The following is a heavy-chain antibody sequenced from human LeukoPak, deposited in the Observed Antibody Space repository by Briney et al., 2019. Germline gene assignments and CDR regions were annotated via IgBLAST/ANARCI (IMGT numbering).Heavy chain of an antibody. D-gene: IGHD4-11*01. J-gene: IGHJ3*02. CDR3: ARGYSNYGYAFDI. CDR2: ISSSSSYI. V-gene: IGHV3-21*01. CDR1: GFTFSSYS. Sequence: GGSLRLSCAASGFTFSSYSMNWVRQAPGKGLEWVSSISSSSSYIYYADSVKGRFTISRDNARNSLYLQMNSLRAGDTAVYYCARGYSNYGYAFDIWGQGTMVPVSS.